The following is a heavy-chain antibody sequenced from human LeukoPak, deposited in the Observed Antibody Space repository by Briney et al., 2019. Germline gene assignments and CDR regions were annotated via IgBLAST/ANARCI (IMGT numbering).Heavy chain of an antibody. J-gene: IGHJ3*02. Sequence: ASVKVSCKASGYTFTGYYIHWVRQTPGQGLEWMGWINPDSGGTSSAQKFQGRVTMTRDTSTSTAYMELNRLRSDDTAVYYCARAGGGYSSGWGASDIWGQGTMVTVS. CDR2: INPDSGGT. V-gene: IGHV1-2*02. D-gene: IGHD5-18*01. CDR3: ARAGGGYSSGWGASDI. CDR1: GYTFTGYY.